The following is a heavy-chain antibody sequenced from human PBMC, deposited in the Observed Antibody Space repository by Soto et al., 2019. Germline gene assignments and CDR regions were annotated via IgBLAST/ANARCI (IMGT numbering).Heavy chain of an antibody. Sequence: GGSLILSYAASGFTFSTSTMNWARQAPGQGLEWVSSIDSYSNFIYYADSVKGRFIISRDNARNSLYLQMNSLRAEDTALYYCAKYRGSSWLHDAFDIWGQGPMVNVS. CDR2: IDSYSNFI. D-gene: IGHD6-13*01. J-gene: IGHJ3*02. V-gene: IGHV3-21*04. CDR1: GFTFSTST. CDR3: AKYRGSSWLHDAFDI.